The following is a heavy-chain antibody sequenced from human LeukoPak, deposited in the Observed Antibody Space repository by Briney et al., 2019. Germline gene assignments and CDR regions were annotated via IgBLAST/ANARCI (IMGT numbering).Heavy chain of an antibody. CDR1: GGSISTYY. CDR3: ARSSVVARFDY. D-gene: IGHD6-6*01. V-gene: IGHV4-59*01. J-gene: IGHJ4*02. CDR2: IYHSGST. Sequence: PSEALSLTCTVSGGSISTYYWNWIRQPPGKGLEWIGYIYHSGSTNYNPSLQSRVTISVDTSKNQFSLNLNSVTAADTAVYYCARSSVVARFDYWGQGTLVTVSS.